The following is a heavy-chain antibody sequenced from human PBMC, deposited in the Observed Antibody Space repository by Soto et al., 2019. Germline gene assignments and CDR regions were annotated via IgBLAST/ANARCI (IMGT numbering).Heavy chain of an antibody. CDR1: GFTFSSDW. CDR2: INSDGSGT. J-gene: IGHJ4*02. D-gene: IGHD1-1*01. Sequence: GGSLRVSYAASGFTFSSDWMHWVRQAPGKGLVWVSRINSDGSGTSYADSVKGRFSISRDNAKNTLYLQMNSLTVEDTAVYYCVRDIPNNSDWNAPVGYWGQGP. V-gene: IGHV3-74*01. CDR3: VRDIPNNSDWNAPVGY.